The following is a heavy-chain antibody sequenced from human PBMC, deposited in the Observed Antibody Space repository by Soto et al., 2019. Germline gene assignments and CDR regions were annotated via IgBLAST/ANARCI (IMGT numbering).Heavy chain of an antibody. CDR1: GFTFSSYG. CDR3: VKDLRYGNSFLRDY. Sequence: GGSLRLSXAASGFTFSSYGMHWVRQAPGKGLEWVAVISYDGSNKYYADSVKGRFSISRDNSKSTLYLQLNSLRVEDTAVYYCVKDLRYGNSFLRDYWGQGTLVTVSS. J-gene: IGHJ4*02. D-gene: IGHD6-13*01. CDR2: ISYDGSNK. V-gene: IGHV3-30*18.